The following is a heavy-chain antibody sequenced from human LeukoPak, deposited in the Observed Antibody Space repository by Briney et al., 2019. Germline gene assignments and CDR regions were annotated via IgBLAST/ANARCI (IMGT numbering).Heavy chain of an antibody. Sequence: GGSLRLSCAASGFTFSTYSMNWVRQAPGKGLEWVSSISSSHYIYYADSVKGRFTISRDNAKNSLYLQMNSLRAEDTAVYYCARQGDSDYWGQGTLVTVSS. V-gene: IGHV3-21*01. CDR2: ISSSHYI. CDR3: ARQGDSDY. CDR1: GFTFSTYS. J-gene: IGHJ4*02.